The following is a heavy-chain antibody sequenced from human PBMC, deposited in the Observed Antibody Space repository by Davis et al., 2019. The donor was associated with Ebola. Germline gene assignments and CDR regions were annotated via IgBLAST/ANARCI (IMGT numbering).Heavy chain of an antibody. J-gene: IGHJ4*02. CDR2: ISYDGSNK. D-gene: IGHD6-19*01. CDR3: AKDRPFSYSSGWYWAEAGH. Sequence: PGGSLRLSCAASGFTFSSYAMHWVRQAPGKGLEWVAVISYDGSNKYYADSVKGRFTISRDNSKNTLYLQMNSLRAEDTAVYYCAKDRPFSYSSGWYWAEAGHWGQGTLVTVSS. V-gene: IGHV3-30-3*01. CDR1: GFTFSSYA.